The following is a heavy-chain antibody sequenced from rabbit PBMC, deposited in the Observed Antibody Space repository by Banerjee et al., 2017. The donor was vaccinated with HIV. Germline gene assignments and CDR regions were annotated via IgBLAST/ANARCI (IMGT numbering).Heavy chain of an antibody. CDR3: ARCGDFDDYGDLDL. D-gene: IGHD2-1*01. Sequence: QSLEESGGDLVKPEGSLTLTCTASGISFSSNYNMCWVRQAPGKGLEWIACIGIGSNTYTFYASWAKGRFTISKTSTTVTLQMTSLTAADTATYFCARCGDFDDYGDLDLWGQGTLVTVS. J-gene: IGHJ3*01. CDR2: IGIGSNTYT. CDR1: GISFSSNYN. V-gene: IGHV1S40*01.